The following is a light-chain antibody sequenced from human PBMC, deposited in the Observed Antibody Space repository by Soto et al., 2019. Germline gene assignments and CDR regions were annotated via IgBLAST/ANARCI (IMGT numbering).Light chain of an antibody. CDR3: QQYNSYPLT. CDR1: QSISSW. CDR2: DAS. J-gene: IGKJ4*01. Sequence: DIQMTQSPSTLSASVGDRVTITCRASQSISSWLAWYQQKPGKAPKLLIYDASSLESGVPSRFSGSGAGTEFPLTISRLQPDDFATYCCQQYNSYPLTFGGGTKVEIK. V-gene: IGKV1-5*01.